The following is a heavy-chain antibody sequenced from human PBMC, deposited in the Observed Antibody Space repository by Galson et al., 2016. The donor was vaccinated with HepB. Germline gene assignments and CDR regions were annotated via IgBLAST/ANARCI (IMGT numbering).Heavy chain of an antibody. Sequence: SLRLSCAASGFTFSDYYMSWIRQAPGKGLEWISYISTGSGHTNYADSGKGRFTISRDNAKNSLYLQMNSLRAEDTAVYYCARDCSSDCFTNIDYWGQGTLVSVSS. CDR2: ISTGSGHT. D-gene: IGHD2-2*01. J-gene: IGHJ4*02. CDR1: GFTFSDYY. CDR3: ARDCSSDCFTNIDY. V-gene: IGHV3-11*06.